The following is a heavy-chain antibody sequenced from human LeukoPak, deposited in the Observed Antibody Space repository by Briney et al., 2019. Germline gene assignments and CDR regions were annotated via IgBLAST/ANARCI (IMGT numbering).Heavy chain of an antibody. CDR1: GFTFDDYA. D-gene: IGHD2-8*01. J-gene: IGHJ6*03. Sequence: PGGSLRLSCAASGFTFDDYAMHWVRQAPGKGLEWVSGISWSSGSIGYADSVKGRFTVSRDNAKNSLSLQMHSLRAEDTAVYYCARDREMGYYHYYYMDVWGKGTTVTVSS. CDR3: ARDREMGYYHYYYMDV. V-gene: IGHV3-9*01. CDR2: ISWSSGSI.